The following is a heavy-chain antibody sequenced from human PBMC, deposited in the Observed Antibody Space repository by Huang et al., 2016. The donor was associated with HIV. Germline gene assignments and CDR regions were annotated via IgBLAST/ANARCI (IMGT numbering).Heavy chain of an antibody. V-gene: IGHV7-4-1*02. CDR2: IRTNTGEP. Sequence: QVQLVQSGSELKKPGASVKVSCKASGYSFTHYGLNWVRQAPGQGLEWMGWIRTNTGEPNYAHGFTGRFVFSLNISVTTAYLEINSLKAEDTAVYYCARDSPYGSGRYCPLDFWGQGTLVTVSS. J-gene: IGHJ4*02. D-gene: IGHD3-10*01. CDR3: ARDSPYGSGRYCPLDF. CDR1: GYSFTHYG.